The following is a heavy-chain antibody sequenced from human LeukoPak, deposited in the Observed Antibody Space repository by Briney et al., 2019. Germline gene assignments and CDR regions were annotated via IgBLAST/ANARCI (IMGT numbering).Heavy chain of an antibody. V-gene: IGHV3-30*18. Sequence: GGSLRLSWAASGLTFSSYGMDSVRQAPGKGLEWVAVISYDGSNKYYADSVKGRFTISRDNSKNTLYLQMNSLRAEDTAVYYCANLDYYYGMDVWGQGTTVTVSS. J-gene: IGHJ6*02. CDR2: ISYDGSNK. CDR1: GLTFSSYG. CDR3: ANLDYYYGMDV.